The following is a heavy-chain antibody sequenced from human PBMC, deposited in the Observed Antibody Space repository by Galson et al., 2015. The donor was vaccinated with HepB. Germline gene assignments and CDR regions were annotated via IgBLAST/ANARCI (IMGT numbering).Heavy chain of an antibody. D-gene: IGHD3-10*01. CDR3: ARGTRLNMDYYGSGSQTADAFDI. Sequence: SVKVSCKASGGTFSSYTISWVRQAPGQGLEWMGRIIPILGIANYAQKFQGRVTITADKSTSTAYMELSSLRSEDTAVYYCARGTRLNMDYYGSGSQTADAFDIWGQGTMVTVSS. J-gene: IGHJ3*02. CDR1: GGTFSSYT. CDR2: IIPILGIA. V-gene: IGHV1-69*02.